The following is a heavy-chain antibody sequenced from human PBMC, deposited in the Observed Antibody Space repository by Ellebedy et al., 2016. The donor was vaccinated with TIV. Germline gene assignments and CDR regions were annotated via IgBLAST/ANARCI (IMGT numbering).Heavy chain of an antibody. CDR1: GFTFGDYA. CDR3: SREAVRGRSHGQPFDY. Sequence: PGGSLRLSCTGSGFTFGDYAMSWFRQAPGKGLEWVSFIRDRGYGGTTEYAASVEGRFTISRDDSKGIAYLQMNSLKSEDTAVYYCSREAVRGRSHGQPFDYWGQGVLVTVSS. J-gene: IGHJ4*02. D-gene: IGHD1-1*01. V-gene: IGHV3-49*03. CDR2: IRDRGYGGTT.